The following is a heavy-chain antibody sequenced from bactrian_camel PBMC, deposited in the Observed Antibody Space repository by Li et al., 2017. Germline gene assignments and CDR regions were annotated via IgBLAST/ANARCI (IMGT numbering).Heavy chain of an antibody. CDR1: DDPTSKYYMDDTCC. CDR3: GYTSLSLCAAQTWVRSPESHRPY. D-gene: IGHD1*01. J-gene: IGHJ4*01. Sequence: HVQLVESGGGSVQAGGSLRLACKVTDDPTSKYYMDDTCCMGWFRQAPGKEREGVATTYIGGGASYYADSVKGRFTISLDDAKNTVYLQMNNLKPEDTAKYYCGYTSLSLCAAQTWVRSPESHRPYWGQGTQVTVS. CDR2: TYIGGGAS. V-gene: IGHV3S63*01.